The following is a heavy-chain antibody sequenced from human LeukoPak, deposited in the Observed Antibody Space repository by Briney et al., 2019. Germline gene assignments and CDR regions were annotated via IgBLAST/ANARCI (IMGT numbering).Heavy chain of an antibody. CDR3: ARYDHDDAFQI. J-gene: IGHJ3*02. V-gene: IGHV4-59*01. CDR1: GGSISLFY. CDR2: IFSSGST. D-gene: IGHD3-16*01. Sequence: SETLSLTCTVSGGSISLFYWSWIRQSPGKGLEWIGYIFSSGSTTYNPSLKSRVTISLDTPNNQFSLRLNSVTAADTAIYYCARYDHDDAFQIWGRGTMVIVSS.